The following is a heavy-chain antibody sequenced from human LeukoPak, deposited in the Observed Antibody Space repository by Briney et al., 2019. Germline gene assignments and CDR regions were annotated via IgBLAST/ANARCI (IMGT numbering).Heavy chain of an antibody. D-gene: IGHD5-12*01. CDR3: AREGPLAIKQNWFDP. V-gene: IGHV3-48*01. Sequence: GGSLRLSCAASGFTFSSYSMNWVRQAPGKGLEWGSYISGSSSTIYYADSVKGRFTISRDNSKNTLYLQMNSLRAEDTAVYYCAREGPLAIKQNWFDPWGQGTLVTVSS. J-gene: IGHJ5*02. CDR1: GFTFSSYS. CDR2: ISGSSSTI.